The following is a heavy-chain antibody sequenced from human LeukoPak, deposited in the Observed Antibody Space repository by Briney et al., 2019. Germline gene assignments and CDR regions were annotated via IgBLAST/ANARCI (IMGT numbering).Heavy chain of an antibody. CDR3: ARVQEQLDGGDNWFDP. CDR2: VIDILGIA. J-gene: IGHJ5*02. CDR1: GGTFTSYT. Sequence: ASVKLSCKGSGGTFTSYTICWVRDAPGQGLEWMGRVIDILGIAKYAQKCQGRVRITADKSTSTDYMELSSLRSEDTAVDYGARVQEQLDGGDNWFDPWGQGTLVTVSS. D-gene: IGHD6-13*01. V-gene: IGHV1-69*02.